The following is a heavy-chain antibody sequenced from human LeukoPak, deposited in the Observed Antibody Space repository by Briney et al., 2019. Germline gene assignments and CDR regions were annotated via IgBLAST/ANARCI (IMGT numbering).Heavy chain of an antibody. D-gene: IGHD2-2*01. J-gene: IGHJ3*02. V-gene: IGHV3-30*02. CDR1: GFTFTSYA. Sequence: PGESLKISCTSSGFTFTSYAIHWVCQAPGEGLEWVAYIRYDGSNEFYADSVKGRFSISRDNLRNTVFLQMNSLRGEDTAVYYCAKDRSSSSSLNAFDIWGQGTMVTVSS. CDR3: AKDRSSSSSLNAFDI. CDR2: IRYDGSNE.